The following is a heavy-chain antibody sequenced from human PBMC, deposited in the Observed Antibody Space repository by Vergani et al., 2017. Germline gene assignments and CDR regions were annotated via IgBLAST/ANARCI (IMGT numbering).Heavy chain of an antibody. CDR1: GFTFSSYS. V-gene: IGHV3-48*01. J-gene: IGHJ6*03. CDR3: ARDGIVVVPAAIRYYYYYMDV. CDR2: ISSSSSTI. Sequence: EVQLVESGGGLVQPGGSLRLSCAASGFTFSSYSMNWVRQAPGKGLEWVSYISSSSSTIYYADSVKGRFTISRDNAKNSLYLQMNSLRAEDTAVYYCARDGIVVVPAAIRYYYYYMDVWGKGTTVTVS. D-gene: IGHD2-2*02.